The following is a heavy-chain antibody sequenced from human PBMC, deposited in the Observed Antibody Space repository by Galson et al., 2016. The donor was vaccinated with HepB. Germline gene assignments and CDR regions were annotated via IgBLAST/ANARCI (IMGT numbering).Heavy chain of an antibody. CDR2: ISSTGSYT. CDR1: GFTFSNFG. D-gene: IGHD1-14*01. CDR3: AKAYGRLTTAFDI. Sequence: SLRLSCAASGFTFSNFGMNWVRQAPGKGLEWVSSISSTGSYTHYGDSLKGRFTISRDNAEKSLYLQMDSLRVEDTAVYYCAKAYGRLTTAFDIWGQGTMVTVSS. V-gene: IGHV3-21*01. J-gene: IGHJ3*02.